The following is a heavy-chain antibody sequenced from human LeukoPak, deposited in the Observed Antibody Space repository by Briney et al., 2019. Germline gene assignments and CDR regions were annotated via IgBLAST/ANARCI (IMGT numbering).Heavy chain of an antibody. CDR1: GGSISSYY. D-gene: IGHD2-2*01. CDR2: IYYSGST. CDR3: ARGPSVVFYFDY. J-gene: IGHJ4*02. Sequence: PSGTLSLTCTVSGGSISSYYWSWIRQPPGKGLEWIGYIYYSGSTNYNPSLKSRVTISVDTSKNQFSLKLSSVTAADTAVYYCARGPSVVFYFDYWGQGTLVTVSS. V-gene: IGHV4-59*01.